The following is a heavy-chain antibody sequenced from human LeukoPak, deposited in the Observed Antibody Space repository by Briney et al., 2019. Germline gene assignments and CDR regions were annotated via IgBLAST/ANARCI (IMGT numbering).Heavy chain of an antibody. J-gene: IGHJ5*02. CDR1: GYSFTSYW. D-gene: IGHD2-2*01. V-gene: IGHV5-51*01. Sequence: GESLKISCKGSGYSFTSYWIGWVRQMPGKGLEWMGIIYPGDSDTRYSPSFQGQVTISADKSISTAYLQWSSLKASDTAMYYCARTSGVPAAVRGIWFDPWGQGTLVTVSS. CDR3: ARTSGVPAAVRGIWFDP. CDR2: IYPGDSDT.